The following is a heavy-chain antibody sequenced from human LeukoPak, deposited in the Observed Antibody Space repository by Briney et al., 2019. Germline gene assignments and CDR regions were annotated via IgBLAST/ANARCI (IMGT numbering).Heavy chain of an antibody. CDR3: ARGSSSGWWDCFDP. Sequence: PGGSLRLSCAASGFTFSSYAMSWVRQAPGKGLEWVSAISGSGDSTYYGDSVKGRFTISRDNSKNTLYLQMNSLRAEDTAVYYCARGSSSGWWDCFDPWGQGTLVTVSS. J-gene: IGHJ5*02. CDR1: GFTFSSYA. CDR2: ISGSGDST. D-gene: IGHD6-19*01. V-gene: IGHV3-23*01.